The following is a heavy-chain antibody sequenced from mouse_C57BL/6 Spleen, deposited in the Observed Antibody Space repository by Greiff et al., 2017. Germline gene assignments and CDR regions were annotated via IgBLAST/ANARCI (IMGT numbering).Heavy chain of an antibody. J-gene: IGHJ1*03. CDR3: ARHRVGYWYFDV. CDR2: ISNGGGST. V-gene: IGHV5-12*01. D-gene: IGHD1-1*02. CDR1: GFTFSDYY. Sequence: EVKLVESGGGLVQPGGSLKLSCAASGFTFSDYYMYWVRQTPEKRLEWVAYISNGGGSTYYPDTVKGRFTISRGNAKNTLYRQMRRLKSEDTAMYYCARHRVGYWYFDVWGTGTTVTVSS.